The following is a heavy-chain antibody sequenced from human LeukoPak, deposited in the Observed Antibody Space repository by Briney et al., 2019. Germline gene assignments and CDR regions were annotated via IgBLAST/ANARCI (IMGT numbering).Heavy chain of an antibody. Sequence: SETLSLTCAVSGYSLTSGYYWGWIRQPPGKGLEWIGSIYHSGSTYYNTSLKTRVIISVDTTKNQFSLKLSSVTAAGTAVYYCARLRGYSGYEFDYWGQGTLVTVSS. D-gene: IGHD5-12*01. J-gene: IGHJ4*02. V-gene: IGHV4-38-2*01. CDR2: IYHSGST. CDR1: GYSLTSGYY. CDR3: ARLRGYSGYEFDY.